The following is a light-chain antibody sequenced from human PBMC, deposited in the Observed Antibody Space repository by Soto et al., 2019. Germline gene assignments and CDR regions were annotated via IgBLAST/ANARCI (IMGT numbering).Light chain of an antibody. CDR2: DAS. CDR1: QSVSSSY. Sequence: ETVLTQSPGTLSLSPGERATLSCSASQSVSSSYLAWYQQKPGQAPRLLIYDASSRATGIPDRFSGSGSGTDFTLTIIRRETEDLAVYYCQQYVMSPPSWTFGQGTKVEIK. J-gene: IGKJ1*01. V-gene: IGKV3-20*01. CDR3: QQYVMSPPSWT.